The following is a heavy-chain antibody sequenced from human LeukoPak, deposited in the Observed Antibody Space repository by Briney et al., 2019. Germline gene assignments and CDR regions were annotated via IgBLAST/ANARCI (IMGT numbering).Heavy chain of an antibody. D-gene: IGHD2-2*01. CDR3: ARGARYCSSTSCYFVY. CDR2: IYYSGST. V-gene: IGHV4-39*01. CDR1: GGSISSSSYY. Sequence: PSETLSFTCTVSGGSISSSSYYWGWIRQPPGKGLEWIGSIYYSGSTYYNPSLKSRVTISVDTSKNQFSLKLSSVTAADTAVYYCARGARYCSSTSCYFVYWGQGTLVTVSS. J-gene: IGHJ4*02.